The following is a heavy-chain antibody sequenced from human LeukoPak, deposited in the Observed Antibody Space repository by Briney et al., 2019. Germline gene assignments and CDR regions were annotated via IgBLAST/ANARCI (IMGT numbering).Heavy chain of an antibody. CDR3: AKGNRENDFWSGYYQPAFDI. Sequence: GGSLRLSCAAPGFTFSSYAMSWVRQAPGKGLEWVSAISGSGGSTYYADSVKGRFTISRDNSKNTLYLQMNSLRAEDTAVYYCAKGNRENDFWSGYYQPAFDIWGQGTMVTVSS. CDR1: GFTFSSYA. J-gene: IGHJ3*02. CDR2: ISGSGGST. V-gene: IGHV3-23*01. D-gene: IGHD3-3*01.